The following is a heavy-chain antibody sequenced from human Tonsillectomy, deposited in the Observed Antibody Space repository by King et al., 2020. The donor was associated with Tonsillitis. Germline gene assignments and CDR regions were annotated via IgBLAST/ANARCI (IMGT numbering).Heavy chain of an antibody. V-gene: IGHV5-51*01. D-gene: IGHD2-21*02. J-gene: IGHJ4*02. CDR2: IYPGDSDT. Sequence: QLVQSGAEVKKPGESLKISCKGSGYSFTSYWIGWVRQMPGKGLEWMGIIYPGDSDTRYSPSFQGQVTISADKSINTAYLQWSSLKASDTAMYYCARPRHCGGDCYSHYYFDYWGQGTLVTVSS. CDR1: GYSFTSYW. CDR3: ARPRHCGGDCYSHYYFDY.